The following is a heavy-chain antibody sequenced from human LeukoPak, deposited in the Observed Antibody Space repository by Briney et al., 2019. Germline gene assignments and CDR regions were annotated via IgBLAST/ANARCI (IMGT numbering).Heavy chain of an antibody. V-gene: IGHV4-38-2*02. CDR1: GYSISSGYY. CDR2: IYHSGST. J-gene: IGHJ4*02. Sequence: PSETLSLTCTVSGYSISSGYYWGWIRQPPGKGLEWIGSIYHSGSTNYNPSLKSRVTISVDTSKNQFSLKLSSVTAADTAVYYCARVRMQIQLWLRGGCFDYWGQGTLVTVSS. CDR3: ARVRMQIQLWLRGGCFDY. D-gene: IGHD5-18*01.